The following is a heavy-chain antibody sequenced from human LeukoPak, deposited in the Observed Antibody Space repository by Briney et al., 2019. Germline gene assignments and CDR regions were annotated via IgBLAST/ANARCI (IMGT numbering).Heavy chain of an antibody. CDR1: GYTFISHY. V-gene: IGHV1-46*01. D-gene: IGHD4-11*01. J-gene: IGHJ4*02. CDR2: INPSSGSA. CDR3: ARESATVTTDLDY. Sequence: ASGKVSCKASGYTFISHYLYWVRQAPGQGLEWMGTINPSSGSASYAQKFQGRVTMTRDTSTSTVYMELSSLRSEDTAVYYCARESATVTTDLDYWGQGTLVTVSS.